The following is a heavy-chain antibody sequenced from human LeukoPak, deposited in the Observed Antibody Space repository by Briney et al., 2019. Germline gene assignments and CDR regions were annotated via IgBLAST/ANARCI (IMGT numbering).Heavy chain of an antibody. CDR3: ARGLTGTADY. CDR2: INPSGGST. CDR1: GYTFTSYF. Sequence: ASVKVSCRASGYTFTSYFMHWVRQAPGQGLEWMGIINPSGGSTSYAQKFQGRVTVTRDTSTNTVYMELSSLRSEDTAVFYCARGLTGTADYWGQGTLVTVSS. V-gene: IGHV1-46*01. J-gene: IGHJ4*02. D-gene: IGHD1-7*01.